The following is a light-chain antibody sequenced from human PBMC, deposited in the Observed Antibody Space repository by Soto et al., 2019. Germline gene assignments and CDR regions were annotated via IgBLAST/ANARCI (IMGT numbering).Light chain of an antibody. V-gene: IGKV3-11*01. CDR2: DIY. J-gene: IGKJ2*02. CDR1: QTVSNY. Sequence: DIELTQSPATLSLSAGERATLSCRASQTVSNYLASYQQKPGQTPRLLIYDIYKRATGIPARFSGSGSGTDFTPAIGSLEHEGSVVFYWHQRNSWPRSTFGQGTRLEMK. CDR3: HQRNSWPRST.